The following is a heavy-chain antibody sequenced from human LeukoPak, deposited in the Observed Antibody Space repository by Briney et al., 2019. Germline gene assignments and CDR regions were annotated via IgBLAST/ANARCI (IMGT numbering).Heavy chain of an antibody. D-gene: IGHD2-8*01. CDR3: AKAVMPYCTNGVCPSMDV. V-gene: IGHV3-23*01. J-gene: IGHJ6*03. CDR1: GFTFSSYA. CDR2: ISGRGGST. Sequence: GGSLRFSCAASGFTFSSYAMSWVRQAPGKGLEWVSTISGRGGSTNYADSVKGRFTISRDNSKNTLYLQMNSLRAEDTAVYYCAKAVMPYCTNGVCPSMDVWGKGTTVTVSS.